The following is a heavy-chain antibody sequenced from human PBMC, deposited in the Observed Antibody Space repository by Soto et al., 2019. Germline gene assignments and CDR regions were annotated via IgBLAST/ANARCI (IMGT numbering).Heavy chain of an antibody. CDR1: GFTFSSYD. D-gene: IGHD6-19*01. Sequence: PGGSLRLSCAASGFTFSSYDMHWVRQAPGKGLEWVAVISYDGSNKYYADSVKGRFTISRDNSKNTLYLQMNSLRAEDTAVYYCAKDRHSSGPDYWGQGTLVTVSS. V-gene: IGHV3-30*18. J-gene: IGHJ4*02. CDR2: ISYDGSNK. CDR3: AKDRHSSGPDY.